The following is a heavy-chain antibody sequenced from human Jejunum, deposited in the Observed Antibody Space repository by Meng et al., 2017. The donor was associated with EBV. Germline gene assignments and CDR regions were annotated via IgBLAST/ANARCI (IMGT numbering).Heavy chain of an antibody. J-gene: IGHJ4*02. Sequence: QVHLVQSCSELKQPGASVRLSCKASGYTFTDYAIIWVRQAPGQGLEWMGWINTANGNPTYAQAFTGRFVFSLDTSVNTAFLQISDLKAEDSALYYCARYSGSYSLANWGQGTLVTVSS. D-gene: IGHD3-10*01. CDR3: ARYSGSYSLAN. CDR1: GYTFTDYA. V-gene: IGHV7-4-1*02. CDR2: INTANGNP.